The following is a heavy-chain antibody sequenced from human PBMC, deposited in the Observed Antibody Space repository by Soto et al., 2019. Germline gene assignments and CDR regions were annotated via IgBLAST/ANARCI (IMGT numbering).Heavy chain of an antibody. V-gene: IGHV3-23*01. CDR2: ITETGGDT. CDR1: VFTVSSYG. CDR3: TKASPDRHHMDV. Sequence: GGSLRLSCAASVFTVSSYGMSWVRLAPGKGLEWVSTITETGGDTYYTDSVKGRFTISRDNSKNTLYLQMTSLRAEDTALYYCTKASPDRHHMDVWGQGTTVTVSS. J-gene: IGHJ6*02.